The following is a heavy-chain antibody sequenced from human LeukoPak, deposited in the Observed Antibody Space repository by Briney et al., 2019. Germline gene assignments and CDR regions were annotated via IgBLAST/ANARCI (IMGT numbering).Heavy chain of an antibody. D-gene: IGHD3-10*01. CDR1: GFTFDDYG. V-gene: IGHV3-20*04. Sequence: PGGSLRLSCAASGFTFDDYGMSWVRQAPGKGLEWVSGINWNGGSTGYADSVKGRFTISRDNAKNSLYLQMNSLRAEDTALYYCXXXXXXXXXXXXYNAPDYYYYYMDVWGKGTTVTVSS. CDR3: XXXXXXXXXXXXYNAPDYYYYYMDV. J-gene: IGHJ6*03. CDR2: INWNGGST.